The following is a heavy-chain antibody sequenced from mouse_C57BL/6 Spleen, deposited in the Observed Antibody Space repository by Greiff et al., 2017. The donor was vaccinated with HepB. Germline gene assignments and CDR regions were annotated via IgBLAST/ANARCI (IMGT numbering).Heavy chain of an antibody. Sequence: EVQLVESGPELVKPGASVKISCKASGYSFTDYNMNWVKQSNGKSLEWIGVINPNYGTTSYNQKFKGKATLTVDQSSSTAYMQLNSLTSEDSAVYYCARLDYGSSYDYYAMDYWGQGTSVTVSS. CDR3: ARLDYGSSYDYYAMDY. V-gene: IGHV1-39*01. D-gene: IGHD1-1*01. J-gene: IGHJ4*01. CDR2: INPNYGTT. CDR1: GYSFTDYN.